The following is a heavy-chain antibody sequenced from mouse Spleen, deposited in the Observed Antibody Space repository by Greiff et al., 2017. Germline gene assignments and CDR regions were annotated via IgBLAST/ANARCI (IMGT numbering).Heavy chain of an antibody. J-gene: IGHJ4*01. Sequence: QVQLKQPGTELVKPGASVKLSCKASGYTFTSYWMHWVKQRPGQGLEWIGNINPSNGGTNYNEKFKSKATLTVDKSSSTAYMQLSSLTSEDSAVYYCAREGWSYYAMDYWGQGTSVTVSS. D-gene: IGHD2-3*01. V-gene: IGHV1-53*01. CDR1: GYTFTSYW. CDR2: INPSNGGT. CDR3: AREGWSYYAMDY.